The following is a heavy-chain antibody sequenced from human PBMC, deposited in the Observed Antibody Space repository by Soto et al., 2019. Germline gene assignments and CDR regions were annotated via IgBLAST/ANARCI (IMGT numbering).Heavy chain of an antibody. Sequence: LSCAAPVVNVISYGRHWVRQAPVKGLEWVAVISYDGSNTYYAGSVKGRFTISRDNSKNTLYLQMNSLRAEGTAVYYCAKDRVYDSSGPDY. CDR3: AKDRVYDSSGPDY. CDR1: VVNVISYG. D-gene: IGHD3-22*01. CDR2: ISYDGSNT. J-gene: IGHJ4*01. V-gene: IGHV3-30*18.